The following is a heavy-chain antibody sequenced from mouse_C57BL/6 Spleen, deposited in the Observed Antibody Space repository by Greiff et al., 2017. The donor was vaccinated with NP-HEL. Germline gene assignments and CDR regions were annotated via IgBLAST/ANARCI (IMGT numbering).Heavy chain of an antibody. D-gene: IGHD1-1*01. CDR1: GYTFTSYG. CDR3: SHYYGSSYGNYAMDY. V-gene: IGHV1-81*01. J-gene: IGHJ4*01. Sequence: QVQLQQSGAELARPGASVKLSCKAFGYTFTSYGISWVKQRTGQGLEWIGEIYPRSGNTYYNEKFKGKATLTADKSSSTAYMELRSLTSEDSAVYFCSHYYGSSYGNYAMDYWGQGTSVTVSS. CDR2: IYPRSGNT.